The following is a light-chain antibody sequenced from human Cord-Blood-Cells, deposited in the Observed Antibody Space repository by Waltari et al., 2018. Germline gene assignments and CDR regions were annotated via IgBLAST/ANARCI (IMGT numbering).Light chain of an antibody. Sequence: QSALTQPASASGAPGQSITIACHGTSSDVGGHNYVYWYQQHPGKAPTLMLYEVCNRPSGVSNRFSVSKSGNTASLTISGLQAEDEADYYCSSYTSSSTLVFGGGTKLTVL. CDR3: SSYTSSSTLV. J-gene: IGLJ2*01. V-gene: IGLV2-14*01. CDR1: SSDVGGHNY. CDR2: EVC.